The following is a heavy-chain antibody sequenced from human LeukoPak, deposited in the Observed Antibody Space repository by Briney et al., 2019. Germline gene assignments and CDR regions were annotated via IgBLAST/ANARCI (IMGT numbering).Heavy chain of an antibody. V-gene: IGHV3-30*18. CDR2: ISYDGSNK. J-gene: IGHJ3*02. D-gene: IGHD3-22*01. Sequence: GRSLRLSCAASGFTFSSYGMHWVRQAPGKGLEWVAVISYDGSNKYYADSVKGLFTISRDNSKNTLYLQMNSLRAEDTAVYYCAKDSIYDSSGYYSAGFGAFDIWGQGTMVTVSS. CDR1: GFTFSSYG. CDR3: AKDSIYDSSGYYSAGFGAFDI.